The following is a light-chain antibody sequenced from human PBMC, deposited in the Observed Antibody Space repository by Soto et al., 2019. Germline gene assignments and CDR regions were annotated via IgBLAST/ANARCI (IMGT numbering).Light chain of an antibody. J-gene: IGKJ5*01. CDR1: QSVSSY. CDR3: QQRSNLTIT. V-gene: IGKV3-11*01. Sequence: EIVLTQSPATLSLSPGERATLSCRASQSVSSYLAWYHQQPGQPPRLLIDDASNRATGIPARFSGRGSGTDFTPTISSQEPEDVAVYCWQQRSNLTITFGQGTRLEIK. CDR2: DAS.